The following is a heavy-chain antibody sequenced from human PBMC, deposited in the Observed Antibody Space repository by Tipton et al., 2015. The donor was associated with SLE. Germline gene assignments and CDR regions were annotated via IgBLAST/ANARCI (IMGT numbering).Heavy chain of an antibody. D-gene: IGHD2-15*01. J-gene: IGHJ3*02. Sequence: RSLRLSCAASGFTFSNYTMHWVRQAPGKGLEWVAVISYDGSNKYYADSVKGRFTISRDNSKNTLYLQMNSLRAEDTAVYYCARGGWDIWGQGTMVTVSS. CDR3: ARGGWDI. CDR1: GFTFSNYT. CDR2: ISYDGSNK. V-gene: IGHV3-30*04.